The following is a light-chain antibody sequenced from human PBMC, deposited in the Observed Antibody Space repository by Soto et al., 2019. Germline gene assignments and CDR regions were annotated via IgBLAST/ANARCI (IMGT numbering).Light chain of an antibody. Sequence: QSALTQPRSVSGSPGQSVTISCTGTNKDVGGYSDVSWYQQHPGKAPKLMIYDVSKRPSGVPDRFSGSKSGNTASLTISGLQAEDEADYYCCSYAGSPRVFGTGTKVTVL. J-gene: IGLJ1*01. CDR2: DVS. V-gene: IGLV2-11*01. CDR1: NKDVGGYSD. CDR3: CSYAGSPRV.